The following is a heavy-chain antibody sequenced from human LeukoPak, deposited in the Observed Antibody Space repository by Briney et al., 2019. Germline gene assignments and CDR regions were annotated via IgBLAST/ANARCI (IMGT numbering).Heavy chain of an antibody. CDR3: ARLVGDRTIYDY. Sequence: GGSLRLSCAASGFPFSSFAMHWVRQAPGRGLEWVSFIRHDGTKNYYLQSVKGRFTISRDNTKNSLYLQMDSLRVEDTAVYYCARLVGDRTIYDYWGQGALVTVSS. CDR1: GFPFSSFA. CDR2: IRHDGTKN. V-gene: IGHV3-30*02. D-gene: IGHD1-26*01. J-gene: IGHJ4*02.